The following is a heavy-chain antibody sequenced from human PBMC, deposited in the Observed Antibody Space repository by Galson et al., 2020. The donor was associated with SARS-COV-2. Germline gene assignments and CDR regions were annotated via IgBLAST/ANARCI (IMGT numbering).Heavy chain of an antibody. Sequence: SETLSLTYSVSGDSVSSAAFYWSWFRQAPGEGLEWIGYVFYSGATHYNPSLLGRATLSLDAAKNQFSLKMTSVTAADAAVYYCARGGGSPRYYFDNWGQGTLVTVSS. CDR2: VFYSGAT. CDR1: GDSVSSAAFY. CDR3: ARGGGSPRYYFDN. V-gene: IGHV4-61*08. D-gene: IGHD2-15*01. J-gene: IGHJ4*02.